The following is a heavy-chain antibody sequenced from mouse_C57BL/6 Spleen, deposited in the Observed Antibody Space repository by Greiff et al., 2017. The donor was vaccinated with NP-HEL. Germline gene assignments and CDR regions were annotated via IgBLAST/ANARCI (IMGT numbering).Heavy chain of an antibody. V-gene: IGHV3-6*01. D-gene: IGHD1-1*01. CDR3: AREGYYGSSYGWYFDV. CDR1: GYSITSGYY. J-gene: IGHJ1*03. Sequence: VQLKESGPGLVKPSQSLSLTCSVTGYSITSGYYWNWIRQFPGNKLEWMGYISYDGSNNYNPSLKNRISITRDTSKNQFFLKLNSLTTEDTATYYCAREGYYGSSYGWYFDVWGTGTTVTVSS. CDR2: ISYDGSN.